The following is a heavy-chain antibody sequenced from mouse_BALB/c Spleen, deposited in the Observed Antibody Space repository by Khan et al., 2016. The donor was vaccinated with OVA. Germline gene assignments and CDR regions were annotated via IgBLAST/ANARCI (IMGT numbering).Heavy chain of an antibody. V-gene: IGHV9-3-1*01. D-gene: IGHD2-10*01. CDR2: INTHTGEP. Sequence: QIQLVQSGPELKKPGETVKISCKASGYTFTKFGMNWVKQAPGKGLEWMGWINTHTGEPTYADDFKGRFAFSLETSASTAYLQINNLKNEDTATFFCSSPPYISYTMAYWGQGTSVTVSS. J-gene: IGHJ4*01. CDR1: GYTFTKFG. CDR3: SSPPYISYTMAY.